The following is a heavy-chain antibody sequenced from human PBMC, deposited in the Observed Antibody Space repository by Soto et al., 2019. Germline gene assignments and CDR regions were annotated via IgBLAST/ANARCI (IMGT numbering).Heavy chain of an antibody. D-gene: IGHD2-21*02. CDR2: IPQDGVDG. J-gene: IGHJ6*02. Sequence: GGSLRLSCEVSGFIFSMYSMSWVRQTPGKGLEWVAKIPQDGVDGHYADAVKGRFAISRDNGKNSLYLQMNNLRAEDTAVYYCARDHLILPAHDFFYGSDVWGRGATVTVSS. CDR3: ARDHLILPAHDFFYGSDV. V-gene: IGHV3-7*03. CDR1: GFIFSMYS.